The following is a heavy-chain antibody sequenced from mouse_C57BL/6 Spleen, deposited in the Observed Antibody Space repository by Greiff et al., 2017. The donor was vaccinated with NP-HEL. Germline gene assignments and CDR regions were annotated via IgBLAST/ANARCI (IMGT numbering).Heavy chain of an antibody. D-gene: IGHD1-1*02. CDR3: ASSYYYGFAY. CDR1: GYTFTDYY. CDR2: IYPGSGNT. V-gene: IGHV1-76*01. J-gene: IGHJ3*01. Sequence: QVQLKESGAELVRPGASVKLSCKASGYTFTDYYINWVKQRPGQGLEWIARIYPGSGNTYYNEKFKGKATLTAEKSSSTAYMQLSSLTSEDSAVYFCASSYYYGFAYWGQGTLVTVSA.